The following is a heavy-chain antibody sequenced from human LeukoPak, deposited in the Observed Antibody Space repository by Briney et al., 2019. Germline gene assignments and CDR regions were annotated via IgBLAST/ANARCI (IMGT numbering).Heavy chain of an antibody. J-gene: IGHJ4*02. Sequence: PGGSLRLSCVVSGFTFSSYAMSWVRQAPGKGLEWVSAISGSGGSTYYADSVKGRFTISRDNAKNSLYLQMNSLRAEDTAVYYCARDLRSSGYYAFDYWGQGTLVTVSS. CDR1: GFTFSSYA. CDR2: ISGSGGST. D-gene: IGHD3-22*01. CDR3: ARDLRSSGYYAFDY. V-gene: IGHV3-23*01.